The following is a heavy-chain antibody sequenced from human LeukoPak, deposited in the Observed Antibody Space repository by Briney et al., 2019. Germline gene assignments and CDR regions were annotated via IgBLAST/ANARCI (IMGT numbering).Heavy chain of an antibody. V-gene: IGHV4-39*07. CDR1: GGSISSSSYY. D-gene: IGHD6-13*01. Sequence: SETLSLTCTVSGGSISSSSYYWGWIRQPPGKGLEWTGSIYYSGSTYYSPSLKSRVTISVDTSKNQFSLKLSSVTAADTAVYYCARRQYSSSWYRWGQGTLVTVSS. J-gene: IGHJ4*02. CDR3: ARRQYSSSWYR. CDR2: IYYSGST.